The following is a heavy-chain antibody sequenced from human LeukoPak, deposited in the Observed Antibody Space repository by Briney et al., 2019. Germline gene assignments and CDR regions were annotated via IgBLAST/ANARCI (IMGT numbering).Heavy chain of an antibody. CDR3: ARDRSRWSIAPDADV. V-gene: IGHV3-74*01. CDR2: INSDGTRT. D-gene: IGHD2-15*01. CDR1: GFAFNDYW. J-gene: IGHJ6*02. Sequence: GGSLRLSCAASGFAFNDYWMNWVRQVPGKGLMWVARINSDGTRTTYADPVKGRFTVSRDNAKNTLYLQMNSLRAEDTAVYYCARDRSRWSIAPDADVWRQGTTVTVSS.